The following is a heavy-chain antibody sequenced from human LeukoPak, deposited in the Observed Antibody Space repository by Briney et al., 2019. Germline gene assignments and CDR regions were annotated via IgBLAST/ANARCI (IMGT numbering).Heavy chain of an antibody. J-gene: IGHJ4*02. Sequence: SETLSLTCTVSGGSISGSIYYWDWIRLTPGKGLEWIGSIHYSGSTYYNPSLKSRVTIFVDTSKNQFSLQLRSVTAADTAVYYCARGDFWSGQQLDYWGQGTLVTASS. CDR2: IHYSGST. V-gene: IGHV4-39*01. D-gene: IGHD3-3*01. CDR3: ARGDFWSGQQLDY. CDR1: GGSISGSIYY.